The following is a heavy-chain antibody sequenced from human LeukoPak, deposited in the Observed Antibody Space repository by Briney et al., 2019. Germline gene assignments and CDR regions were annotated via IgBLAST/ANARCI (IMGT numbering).Heavy chain of an antibody. Sequence: PSETLSLTCTVSGGSISSYYWSWIRQPPGKGLEWIGYIYYSGSTNYNPSLKSRVTISVDTSKNQFSLKLSSVTAADTAVYYCASQSKAYSSWYSGYYYYGMDVWGQGTTVTVSS. CDR3: ASQSKAYSSWYSGYYYYGMDV. D-gene: IGHD6-13*01. J-gene: IGHJ6*02. CDR2: IYYSGST. V-gene: IGHV4-59*08. CDR1: GGSISSYY.